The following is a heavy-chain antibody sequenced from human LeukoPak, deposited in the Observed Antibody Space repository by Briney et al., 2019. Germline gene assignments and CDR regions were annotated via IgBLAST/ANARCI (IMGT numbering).Heavy chain of an antibody. CDR3: ARVVLDYYDSSGYHDY. V-gene: IGHV3-30*03. D-gene: IGHD3-22*01. Sequence: PGRSLRLSCAASGFTFSSYGMHWVRQAPGKGLEWVAVISYDGSNKYYADSVKGRFTISRDNAKNTLYLQMNSLRAEDTAVYYCARVVLDYYDSSGYHDYWGQGTLVTVSS. CDR1: GFTFSSYG. CDR2: ISYDGSNK. J-gene: IGHJ4*02.